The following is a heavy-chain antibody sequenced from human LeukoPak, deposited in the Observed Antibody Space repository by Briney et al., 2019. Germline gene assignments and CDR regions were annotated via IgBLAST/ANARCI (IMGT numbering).Heavy chain of an antibody. CDR2: IYTSGST. CDR3: ARSLYYYGSDSFDI. CDR1: GGSINSGSYY. V-gene: IGHV4-61*02. J-gene: IGHJ3*02. Sequence: PSQTLSLTCTVSGGSINSGSYYWSWIRQPAGKGLEWIGRIYTSGSTNYNPSLKSRVTISVDTSKNQFSLKLSSVTAADTAVYYCARSLYYYGSDSFDIWGQGTMVTVSS. D-gene: IGHD3-10*01.